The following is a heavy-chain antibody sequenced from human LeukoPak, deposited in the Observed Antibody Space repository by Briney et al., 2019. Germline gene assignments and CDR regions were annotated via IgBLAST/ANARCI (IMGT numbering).Heavy chain of an antibody. CDR3: VKDGLYYYDSSGSLFNY. Sequence: GGSLRLSCSASGFTFSSYAMSWVRQAPGKGLEYVSAISSNGGSTYYADSVKGRFTISRDNSRNTLHLQMSSLRAEDTAAYYCVKDGLYYYDSSGSLFNYWGQGTLVTVSS. CDR2: ISSNGGST. D-gene: IGHD3-22*01. J-gene: IGHJ4*02. CDR1: GFTFSSYA. V-gene: IGHV3-64D*06.